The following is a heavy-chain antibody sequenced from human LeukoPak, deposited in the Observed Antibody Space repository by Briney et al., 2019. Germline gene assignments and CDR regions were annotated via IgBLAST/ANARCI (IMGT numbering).Heavy chain of an antibody. D-gene: IGHD5-12*01. J-gene: IGHJ6*02. V-gene: IGHV3-13*01. CDR2: IGTTSDA. CDR1: GFTLSSYD. CDR3: ARATTGMDV. Sequence: GGSLRLSCAASGFTLSSYDMHWVRQVTGKGLEWVSVIGTTSDAYYLGSVRGRFTISRDNAKNSLYLQMNSLRAGDTAVYYCARATTGMDVWGQGTTVTVSS.